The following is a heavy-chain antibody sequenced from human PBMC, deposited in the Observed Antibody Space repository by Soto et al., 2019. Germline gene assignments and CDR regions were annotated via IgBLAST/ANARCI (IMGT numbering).Heavy chain of an antibody. J-gene: IGHJ5*02. V-gene: IGHV4-59*08. CDR2: IYYSGST. CDR1: GGSISSYY. D-gene: IGHD2-2*01. Sequence: PSETLSLTCTVSGGSISSYYWSWIRQPPGKGLEWIGYIYYSGSTNYNPSLKSRVTISVDTSKNQFSLKLSSVTAADTAVYYCARHRYCSSTSCYWFDPWGQGTLVTVS. CDR3: ARHRYCSSTSCYWFDP.